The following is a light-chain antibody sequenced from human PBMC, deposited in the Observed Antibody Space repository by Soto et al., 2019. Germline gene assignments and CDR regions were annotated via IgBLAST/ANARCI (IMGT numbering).Light chain of an antibody. CDR1: TSDVGKWIH. CDR3: CSYAGDDKLV. V-gene: IGLV2-8*01. J-gene: IGLJ2*01. Sequence: QSALTQPPSASGSLGQSVIISCSGTTSDVGKWIHVSWYQQVPGKAPSALLFDINNRPSGVPDRFSGSTSGSTAYLTVSGLQFEDEADYFCCSYAGDDKLVFGGGTKLTVL. CDR2: DIN.